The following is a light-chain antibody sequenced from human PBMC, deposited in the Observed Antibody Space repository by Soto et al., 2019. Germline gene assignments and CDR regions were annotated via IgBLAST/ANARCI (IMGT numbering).Light chain of an antibody. J-gene: IGKJ4*01. Sequence: EIVMTRSQATLSVSPGQRPTLSCRASQSVRANLAWYQQKPGQSPRILIYGASTRATGIPLRFIVSGSGTEFTLTISSMQSEDFAVDYCQQYNNRLTFCGGTKVDIK. CDR3: QQYNNRLT. CDR2: GAS. V-gene: IGKV3-15*01. CDR1: QSVRAN.